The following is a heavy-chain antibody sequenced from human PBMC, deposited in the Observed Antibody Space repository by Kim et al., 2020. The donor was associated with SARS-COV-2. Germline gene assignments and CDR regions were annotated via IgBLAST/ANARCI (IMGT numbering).Heavy chain of an antibody. Sequence: GGSLRLSCAASGFTFSSYSMNWVRQAPGKGLEWVSSISSSSSYIYYADSVKGRFTISRDNAKNSLYLQMNSLRAEDTAVYYCARDWGLYYYYGMDVWGQGTTVTVSS. CDR3: ARDWGLYYYYGMDV. D-gene: IGHD3-16*01. CDR2: ISSSSSYI. J-gene: IGHJ6*02. V-gene: IGHV3-21*01. CDR1: GFTFSSYS.